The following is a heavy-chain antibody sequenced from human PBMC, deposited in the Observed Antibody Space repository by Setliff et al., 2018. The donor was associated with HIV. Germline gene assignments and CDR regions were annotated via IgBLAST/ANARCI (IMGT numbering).Heavy chain of an antibody. CDR2: INAGNGNT. CDR1: GYSFTSYT. J-gene: IGHJ4*02. V-gene: IGHV1-3*01. CDR3: ARDRDNFWSGPFDY. Sequence: ASVKVSCKASGYSFTSYTIHWVRQAPGQRLEWMGWINAGNGNTKYSQKFRGRVTFTRDTSASTAYMELSGLGFEDTAVYYCARDRDNFWSGPFDYWGQGTLVTVSS. D-gene: IGHD3-3*01.